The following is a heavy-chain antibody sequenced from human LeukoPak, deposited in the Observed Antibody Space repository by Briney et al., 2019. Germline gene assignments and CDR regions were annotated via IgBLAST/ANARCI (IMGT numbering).Heavy chain of an antibody. Sequence: GGSLRLSCAASGFTFDDYGMSWVRQAPGKGLEWVSGINSNGGSTGYADSVKGRFTISRDNAKNSLYLQMNSLRAEDTAVYYCARETLGVTAFDIWGQGTMVTVSS. D-gene: IGHD2-21*02. V-gene: IGHV3-20*04. CDR3: ARETLGVTAFDI. CDR2: INSNGGST. CDR1: GFTFDDYG. J-gene: IGHJ3*02.